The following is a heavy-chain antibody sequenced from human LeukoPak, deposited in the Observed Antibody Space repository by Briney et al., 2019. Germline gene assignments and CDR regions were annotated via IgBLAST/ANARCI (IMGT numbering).Heavy chain of an antibody. J-gene: IGHJ5*02. Sequence: EASETLSLTCTVSGGSISSSSYYGGWIRQPPGKGLEWIGSIYYSGSTYYNPSLKSRVTISVDTSKNQFSLKLSSVTAADTAVYYCARQRARGTTVTPNWFDPWGQGTLVTVSS. V-gene: IGHV4-39*01. CDR2: IYYSGST. CDR1: GGSISSSSYY. CDR3: ARQRARGTTVTPNWFDP. D-gene: IGHD4-17*01.